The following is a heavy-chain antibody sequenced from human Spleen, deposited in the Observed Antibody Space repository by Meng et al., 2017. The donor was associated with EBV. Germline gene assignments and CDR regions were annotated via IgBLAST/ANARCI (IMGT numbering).Heavy chain of an antibody. CDR2: NFHSGGT. Sequence: VQFQHSGPGLVKPPRVPSLHCTVCCRSVSTSNWSRWFRPPPAKRLEWISENFHSGGTTYNPSLKRRGTISVDKTKNHFPLKLSSVTAADTSVYYCAANVRITVAASFDYWGQGTLVTVSS. D-gene: IGHD6-19*01. CDR3: AANVRITVAASFDY. CDR1: CRSVSTSNW. V-gene: IGHV4-4*03. J-gene: IGHJ4*02.